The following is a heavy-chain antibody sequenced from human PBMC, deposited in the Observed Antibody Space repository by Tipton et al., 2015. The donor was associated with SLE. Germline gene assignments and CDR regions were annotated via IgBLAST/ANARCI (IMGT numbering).Heavy chain of an antibody. D-gene: IGHD5-12*01. CDR1: GGSFSGYY. J-gene: IGHJ3*02. CDR3: ARALRSWAFDI. V-gene: IGHV4-59*01. CDR2: IYYSGST. Sequence: LRLSCAVYGGSFSGYYWSWIRQPPGKGLEWIGYIYYSGSTNYNPSLKSRVTISVDTSKNQFSLKLSSVTAADTAVYYCARALRSWAFDIWGQGTMVTVSS.